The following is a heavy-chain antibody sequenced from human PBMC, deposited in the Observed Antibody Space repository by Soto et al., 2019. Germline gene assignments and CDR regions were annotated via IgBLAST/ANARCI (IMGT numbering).Heavy chain of an antibody. V-gene: IGHV1-69*13. Sequence: SVKVSCKASGGTFSSYAISWVRQAPGQGLEWMGGIIPIFGTANYAQKFQGRVTITADESTSTAYMELSSLRSEDTAVYYCARGNVGYCSGGSCGYDYWGQGTLVTVSS. D-gene: IGHD2-15*01. CDR1: GGTFSSYA. J-gene: IGHJ4*02. CDR2: IIPIFGTA. CDR3: ARGNVGYCSGGSCGYDY.